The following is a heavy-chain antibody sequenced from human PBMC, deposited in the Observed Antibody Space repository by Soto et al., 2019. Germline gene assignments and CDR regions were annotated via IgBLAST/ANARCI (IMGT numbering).Heavy chain of an antibody. D-gene: IGHD5-18*01. J-gene: IGHJ4*02. V-gene: IGHV3-66*01. CDR1: AFTVSSNY. CDR2: IYTSGNT. CDR3: ARGRATAISFVFDY. Sequence: EVQVVESGGDLVQPGGSLRLSCAASAFTVSSNYMTWVRQAPGKVLEWVAVIYTSGNTDYAESVKGRFTISRDNSKNAVSLQMNSLRTEDTAVYYCARGRATAISFVFDYWGQGTLVTVSS.